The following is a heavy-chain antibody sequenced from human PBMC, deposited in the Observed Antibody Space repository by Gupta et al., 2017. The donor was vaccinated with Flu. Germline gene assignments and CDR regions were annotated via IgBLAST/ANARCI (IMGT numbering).Heavy chain of an antibody. Sequence: GINWVRQAPGKGLEWVAAIWYDEKYKYDADSCKGRFTRSRDNSKDTAYLKMSDLRVEDTALYYCAKSWYCPGGGCYSPADNWGQGTRVTVSS. CDR2: IWYDEKYK. CDR1: G. J-gene: IGHJ4*02. V-gene: IGHV3-33*03. CDR3: AKSWYCPGGGCYSPADN. D-gene: IGHD2-15*01.